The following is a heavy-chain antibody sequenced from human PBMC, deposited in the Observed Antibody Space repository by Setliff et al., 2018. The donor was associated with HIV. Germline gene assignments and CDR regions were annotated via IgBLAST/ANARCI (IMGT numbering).Heavy chain of an antibody. V-gene: IGHV4-38-2*02. D-gene: IGHD3-10*01. Sequence: SETLSLTCTVSGYSISSGYYWGWIRQPPGKGLEWIGSIYHSGSTYYNPSLKSRVTISVDTSKNQFSLELSSVTAADTAVYYCARNRVPSSLWGQGTLVTVSS. CDR3: ARNRVPSSL. CDR1: GYSISSGYY. CDR2: IYHSGST. J-gene: IGHJ4*02.